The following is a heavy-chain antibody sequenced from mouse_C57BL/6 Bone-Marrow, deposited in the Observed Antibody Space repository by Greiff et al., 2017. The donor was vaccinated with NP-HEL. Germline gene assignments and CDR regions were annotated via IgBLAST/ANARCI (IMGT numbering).Heavy chain of an antibody. V-gene: IGHV2-5*01. Sequence: QVQLKESGPGLVQPSQSLSITCTVSGFSLTSYGVHWVRQSPGKGLEWLGVIWRGGSTDYNAAFMSRLSITKDNSKSQVFFKMNSLQADDTAIYYCAKKAREGSYAMDYWGQGTSVTVSS. J-gene: IGHJ4*01. CDR3: AKKAREGSYAMDY. CDR1: GFSLTSYG. CDR2: IWRGGST.